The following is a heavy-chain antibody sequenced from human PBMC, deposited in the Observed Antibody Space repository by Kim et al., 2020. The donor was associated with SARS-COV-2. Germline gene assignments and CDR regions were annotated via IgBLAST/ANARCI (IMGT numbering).Heavy chain of an antibody. J-gene: IGHJ4*01. Sequence: SETLSLTCTVSTDSLGRGTYYWTWIRQPPGKGLEWIGYIHYGGSAKYKSSLQSRLTMSVDTSNNHFSLKLRSVTAADTAVYYCARGYCSNGLCASFDSWG. D-gene: IGHD2-8*01. CDR3: ARGYCSNGLCASFDS. CDR1: TDSLGRGTYY. V-gene: IGHV4-61*03. CDR2: IHYGGSA.